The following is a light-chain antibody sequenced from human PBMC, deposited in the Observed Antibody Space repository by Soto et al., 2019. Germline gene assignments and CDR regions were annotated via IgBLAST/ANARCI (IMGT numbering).Light chain of an antibody. V-gene: IGKV3-15*01. CDR2: GAS. CDR1: QSVSSN. Sequence: EIVMTQSPATLSVSPGERATLSCRASQSVSSNLAWYQQKPGQAPRLLIYGASTRATSIPARFSGSGSGTEFTLTISSLQSEDFAVYYCQQYGTWWTFGQGTKVELK. J-gene: IGKJ1*01. CDR3: QQYGTWWT.